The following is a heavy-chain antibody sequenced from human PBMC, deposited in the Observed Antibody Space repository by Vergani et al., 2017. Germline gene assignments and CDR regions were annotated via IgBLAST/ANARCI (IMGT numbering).Heavy chain of an antibody. CDR1: GFTFSSYA. Sequence: EVQLLESGGGLVQPGGSLRLSCGASGFTFSSYAMSWVRQVPGKGLEWVSGISGSGGNTYYANSVKGRFTISRDNSKNTLYLQMNSLRADDTAVYYCAKGVYCSSTSCYEGRGYYYGMGVWGQGTTVTFSS. V-gene: IGHV3-23*01. CDR2: ISGSGGNT. J-gene: IGHJ6*02. CDR3: AKGVYCSSTSCYEGRGYYYGMGV. D-gene: IGHD2-2*01.